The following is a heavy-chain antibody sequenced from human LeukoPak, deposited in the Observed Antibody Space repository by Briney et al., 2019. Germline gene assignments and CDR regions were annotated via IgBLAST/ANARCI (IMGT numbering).Heavy chain of an antibody. CDR2: IKYDGSKI. Sequence: SGGSLRFSCETSGFTFSHYGIHWVRQVPGMGLEWVAFIKYDGSKIYYAESVQGRFTISRDNSKNNLFLQMTRMGPQDTAVYYCATDGIPSATALANWGQGTLVTVSS. V-gene: IGHV3-30*02. D-gene: IGHD2/OR15-2a*01. J-gene: IGHJ4*02. CDR3: ATDGIPSATALAN. CDR1: GFTFSHYG.